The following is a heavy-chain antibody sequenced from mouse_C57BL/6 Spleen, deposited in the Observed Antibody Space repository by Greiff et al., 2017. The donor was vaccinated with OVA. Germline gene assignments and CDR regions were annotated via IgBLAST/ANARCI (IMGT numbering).Heavy chain of an antibody. D-gene: IGHD4-1*01. Sequence: VQLQQSGPGLVKPSQSLSLTCSVTGYSITSGYYWNWIRQFPGNKLEWMGYISYDGSNNYNPSLKNRISITRDTSKNQFFLKLNSVTTEDTATYYCASSSGTGDYWGQGTTLTVSS. CDR2: ISYDGSN. CDR3: ASSSGTGDY. CDR1: GYSITSGYY. V-gene: IGHV3-6*01. J-gene: IGHJ2*01.